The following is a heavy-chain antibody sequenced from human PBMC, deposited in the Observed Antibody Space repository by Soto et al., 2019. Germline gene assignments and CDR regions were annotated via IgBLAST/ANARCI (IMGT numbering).Heavy chain of an antibody. Sequence: EVQLLESGGGLEQPGGSLRLSCAASGFTFSLYGMSWVRQAPGKGLEWVAGISGSGTAINYADSVKGRFTISRDNSNNTLHLQMNSLRAEDTAVYYCAKPRGAATGYHFYYYYGLDVWGQGTTVTVSS. V-gene: IGHV3-23*01. CDR2: ISGSGTAI. CDR3: AKPRGAATGYHFYYYYGLDV. J-gene: IGHJ6*02. D-gene: IGHD3-9*01. CDR1: GFTFSLYG.